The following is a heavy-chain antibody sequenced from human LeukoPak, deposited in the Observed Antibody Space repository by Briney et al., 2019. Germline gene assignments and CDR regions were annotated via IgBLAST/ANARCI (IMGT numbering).Heavy chain of an antibody. CDR3: ASSDYYDSSGYFY. CDR2: IKQDGSEK. D-gene: IGHD3-22*01. Sequence: GGSLILSCAAPGFTSSSYWMSWVRQAPGKGLQWVANIKQDGSEKYYVDSVKGRSTISRDNAKNSLYLQMNSLRAEDTAVYYCASSDYYDSSGYFYWGQGTLVTVSS. J-gene: IGHJ4*02. CDR1: GFTSSSYW. V-gene: IGHV3-7*01.